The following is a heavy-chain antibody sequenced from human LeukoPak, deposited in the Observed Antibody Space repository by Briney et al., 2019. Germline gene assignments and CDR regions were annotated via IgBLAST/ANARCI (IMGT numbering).Heavy chain of an antibody. CDR1: GGSFSGYY. D-gene: IGHD3-10*01. V-gene: IGHV4-34*01. CDR3: ARTLLGIDYGSGSYDFDY. CDR2: IYYSGST. J-gene: IGHJ4*02. Sequence: KSSETLSLTCAVYGGSFSGYYWGWIRQPPGKGLEWIGSIYYSGSTYYNPSLKSRVTISVDTSKNQFSLKLSSVTAADTAVYYCARTLLGIDYGSGSYDFDYWGQGTLVTVSS.